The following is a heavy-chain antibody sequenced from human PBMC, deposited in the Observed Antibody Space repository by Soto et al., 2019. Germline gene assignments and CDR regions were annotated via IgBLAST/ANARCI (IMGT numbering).Heavy chain of an antibody. CDR3: AHSVVAGLGYYFDY. V-gene: IGHV2-5*02. D-gene: IGHD6-19*01. CDR1: GFSLSSTRVA. Sequence: QITLKESGPTLVKPTQTLTLTCTFSGFSLSSTRVAVGWIRQPPGKALEWLALIYWDDDKRYSPFLKSRLTIXXXAXENQVVLTMTNMDPVDTATYYCAHSVVAGLGYYFDYWGQGTLGTVSS. CDR2: IYWDDDK. J-gene: IGHJ4*02.